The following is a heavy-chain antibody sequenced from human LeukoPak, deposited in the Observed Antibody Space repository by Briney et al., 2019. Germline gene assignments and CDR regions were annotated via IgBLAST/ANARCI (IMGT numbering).Heavy chain of an antibody. Sequence: SETLSLTCIVSGYSISSGYYWGWIRPPPGKGLEWIGNIHHSRPTHYNPSLKSRVTIAIDTSKNQFSLKLNSVTAADTAVYYCARSLALTVDYWGQGTLVTVSS. D-gene: IGHD1-26*01. J-gene: IGHJ4*02. CDR2: IHHSRPT. CDR3: ARSLALTVDY. CDR1: GYSISSGYY. V-gene: IGHV4-38-2*02.